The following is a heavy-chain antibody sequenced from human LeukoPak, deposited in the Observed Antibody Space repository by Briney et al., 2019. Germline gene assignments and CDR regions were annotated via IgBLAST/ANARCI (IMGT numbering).Heavy chain of an antibody. CDR2: INSDGSST. Sequence: PGGSLRLSCAASGFTFSRYWMHWVRQAPGKGLVWVSRINSDGSSTNYADSVKGRFTISRDNAKNTLYLQMNSLRAEDTAVYYCASLTVVTPLDAFDIWGQGTMVTVSS. D-gene: IGHD4-23*01. CDR3: ASLTVVTPLDAFDI. V-gene: IGHV3-74*01. CDR1: GFTFSRYW. J-gene: IGHJ3*02.